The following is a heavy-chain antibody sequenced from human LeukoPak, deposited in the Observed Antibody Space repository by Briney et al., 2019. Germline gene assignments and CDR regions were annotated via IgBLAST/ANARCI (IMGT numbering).Heavy chain of an antibody. V-gene: IGHV3-43*01. Sequence: GGSLRLSCEASGFTLDDYTMHWVRQSPGKGLEWVSLISWDGGTTYYADSVRGRFTISRDNSKNSLYLQMNSLRTEDTALYYCAKDRGYYYDSSAYGSYFDYWGQGTLVTVSS. D-gene: IGHD3-22*01. J-gene: IGHJ4*02. CDR3: AKDRGYYYDSSAYGSYFDY. CDR2: ISWDGGTT. CDR1: GFTLDDYT.